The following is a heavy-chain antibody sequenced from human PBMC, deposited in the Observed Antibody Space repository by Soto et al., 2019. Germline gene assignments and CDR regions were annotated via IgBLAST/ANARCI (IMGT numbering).Heavy chain of an antibody. Sequence: QVQLVQSGAEVKKPGASVKVSCKASGYIFTTYYFHWVRQAPGQGLEWLGVIEPTSGSTTYAQEFRGRVTLTRDTSTSTGYLQLTSLTSEDTAVYFCARWHSSGYIDYWGQGTLVTVSS. CDR1: GYIFTTYY. CDR3: ARWHSSGYIDY. J-gene: IGHJ4*02. V-gene: IGHV1-46*01. CDR2: IEPTSGST. D-gene: IGHD6-19*01.